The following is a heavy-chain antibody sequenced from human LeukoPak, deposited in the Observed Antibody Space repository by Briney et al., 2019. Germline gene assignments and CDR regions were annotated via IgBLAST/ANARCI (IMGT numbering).Heavy chain of an antibody. CDR2: IYYSGST. CDR1: GGSISSSSYY. CDR3: ASDYGDYRFDY. V-gene: IGHV4-39*07. J-gene: IGHJ4*02. D-gene: IGHD4-17*01. Sequence: SETLSLTCTVSGGSISSSSYYWGWIRQPPGKGLEWIGSIYYSGSTYYNPSLKSRVTISVDTSKNQFSLKLSSVTAADTAVYYCASDYGDYRFDYWGQGTLVTVSS.